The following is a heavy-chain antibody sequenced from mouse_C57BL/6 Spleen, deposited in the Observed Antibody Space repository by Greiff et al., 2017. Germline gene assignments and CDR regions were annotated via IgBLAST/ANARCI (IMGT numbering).Heavy chain of an antibody. CDR2: ISDGGSYT. CDR3: ARAYGSSYWYVDV. D-gene: IGHD1-1*01. V-gene: IGHV5-4*01. Sequence: EVQLVESGGGLVKPGGSLKLSCAASGFTFSSYAMSWVRQTPEKRLEWVATISDGGSYTYYPDNVKGRFTISRDNAKNNLYLQMSHLKSEDTAMYYCARAYGSSYWYVDVWGTGTTVNGSS. J-gene: IGHJ1*03. CDR1: GFTFSSYA.